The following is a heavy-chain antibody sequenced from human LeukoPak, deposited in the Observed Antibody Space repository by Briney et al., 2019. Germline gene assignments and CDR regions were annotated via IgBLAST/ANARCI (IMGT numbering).Heavy chain of an antibody. V-gene: IGHV3-48*01. CDR2: ISSSTSTI. CDR3: ARDLVAYYYDSSGWVY. J-gene: IGHJ4*02. Sequence: PGGSLRLSCAASGFTFSSYSMNWVRQAPGKGLEWVSYISSSTSTIYYADSVKGRFTISRDNAKNSLYLQMNSLRAEDTAVYYCARDLVAYYYDSSGWVYWGQGTLVTVSS. CDR1: GFTFSSYS. D-gene: IGHD3-22*01.